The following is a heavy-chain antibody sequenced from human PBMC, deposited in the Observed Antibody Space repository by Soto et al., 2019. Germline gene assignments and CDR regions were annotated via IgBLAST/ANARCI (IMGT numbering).Heavy chain of an antibody. J-gene: IGHJ5*02. Sequence: SETLSLTCTVSGGSVSSGSYYWSWIRQPPGKGLEWIGYIYYSGSTNYNPSLKSRVTISVDTSKNQFSLKLSSVTAADTAVYYCARLLWSRGDWFDPWGQGTLVTVS. CDR2: IYYSGST. CDR1: GGSVSSGSYY. D-gene: IGHD3-10*01. CDR3: ARLLWSRGDWFDP. V-gene: IGHV4-61*01.